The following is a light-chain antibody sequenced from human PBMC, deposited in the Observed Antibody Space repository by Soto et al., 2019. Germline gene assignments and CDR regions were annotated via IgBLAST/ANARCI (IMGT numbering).Light chain of an antibody. J-gene: IGKJ4*01. CDR2: DAS. CDR3: QQSEALVLS. Sequence: DIQMTQSPSSLSASVGDRVTITCQASQDITDYLHWYQQKPGKAPRLLIYDASNLETGVPSRFSGSGSGTDFSFTISSLQPEDIATYYCQQSEALVLSFGGGIKVEIK. CDR1: QDITDY. V-gene: IGKV1-33*01.